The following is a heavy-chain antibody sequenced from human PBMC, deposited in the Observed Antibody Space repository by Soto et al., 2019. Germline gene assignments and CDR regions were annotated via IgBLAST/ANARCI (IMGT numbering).Heavy chain of an antibody. CDR3: ATTTGPFAPPAYLDS. D-gene: IGHD1-1*01. CDR1: GDTFPYYY. V-gene: IGHV1-2*02. CDR2: INPNSGGT. J-gene: IGHJ4*02. Sequence: SVKVACKASGDTFPYYYIHWVRQVPGQGLQWMGWINPNSGGTNYAQTFPGRVSMTRDTSISTVYIHLINLSSDDPDVYYCATTTGPFAPPAYLDSWGQGTLVTVS.